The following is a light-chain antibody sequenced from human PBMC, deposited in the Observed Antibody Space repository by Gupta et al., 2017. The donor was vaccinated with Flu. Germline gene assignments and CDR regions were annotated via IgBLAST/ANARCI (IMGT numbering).Light chain of an antibody. V-gene: IGKV2-28*01. CDR3: MQGIYPPLT. CDR1: QRLLHKNGNNI. Sequence: ENVLTQSPLSLPVTPGEPASISCRSSQRLLHKNGNNIVDWYVLQPGQSPQLLIYLGSTRASGVPDMFGGSGSGTDFTLNISRLEAEDVGTYFCMQGIYPPLTFGQGTQLDIK. J-gene: IGKJ5*01. CDR2: LGS.